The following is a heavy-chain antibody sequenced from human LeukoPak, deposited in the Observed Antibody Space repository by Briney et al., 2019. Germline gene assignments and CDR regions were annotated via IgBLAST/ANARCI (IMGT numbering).Heavy chain of an antibody. J-gene: IGHJ5*02. D-gene: IGHD1-1*01. CDR1: GFTFSSYW. V-gene: IGHV3-74*01. CDR2: INGDGRST. Sequence: GGSLRLSCAASGFTFSSYWMHWVRQGPGKGLVWVPRINGDGRSTSYADSVKGRFTISRDNAKNTLYLQMNSLRVEDTAVYYGARGLEVGHNWFDPWGQGTLVTVSS. CDR3: ARGLEVGHNWFDP.